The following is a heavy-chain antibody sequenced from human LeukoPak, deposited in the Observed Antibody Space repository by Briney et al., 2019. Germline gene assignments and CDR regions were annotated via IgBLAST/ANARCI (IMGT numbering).Heavy chain of an antibody. CDR2: IYTSGST. CDR3: ASETDPYYMDV. CDR1: GGSISSYY. Sequence: SETLSLTCTVSGGSISSYYWSWIWQHAGKGLEWIGRIYTSGSTNYNPSLKSRVTMSVDTSKNQFSLKLSSVTAADTAVYYCASETDPYYMDVWGKGTTVTVSS. V-gene: IGHV4-4*07. J-gene: IGHJ6*03. D-gene: IGHD2-21*02.